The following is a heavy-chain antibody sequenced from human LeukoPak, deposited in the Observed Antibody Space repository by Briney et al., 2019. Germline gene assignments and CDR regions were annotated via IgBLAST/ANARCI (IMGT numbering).Heavy chain of an antibody. V-gene: IGHV4-59*01. CDR2: IYFSGST. J-gene: IGHJ4*02. Sequence: PSETLSLTCTVSGGSIRSYYWSWIRQPPGKGLEWIGYIYFSGSTSYNPSLKSRVTISVDRSKNQSSLKLSSVAAADTAVYYCARSYDTNFGYWGQGTLVTVSS. CDR1: GGSIRSYY. CDR3: ARSYDTNFGY. D-gene: IGHD3-3*01.